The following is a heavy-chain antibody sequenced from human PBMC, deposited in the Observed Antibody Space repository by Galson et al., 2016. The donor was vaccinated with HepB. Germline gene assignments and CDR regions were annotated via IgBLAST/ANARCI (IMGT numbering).Heavy chain of an antibody. CDR1: GFSFISYA. V-gene: IGHV3-30-3*01. CDR3: TRGDGPGSYLVDY. Sequence: RLSCSASGFSFISYAMHWVRPAPGKGLEWVALMSHDGGNKQYADSVKGRFTISRDNSKNTLYLQMNSLRPEDTAVYYWTRGDGPGSYLVDYWGQGTLLNVSS. CDR2: MSHDGGNK. J-gene: IGHJ4*02. D-gene: IGHD3-10*01.